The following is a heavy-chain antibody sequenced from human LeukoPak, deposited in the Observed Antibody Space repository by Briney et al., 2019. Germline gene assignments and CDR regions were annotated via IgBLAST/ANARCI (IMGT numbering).Heavy chain of an antibody. CDR1: GYSFTSYW. D-gene: IGHD6-13*01. CDR2: IYPGDSDT. V-gene: IGHV5-51*01. Sequence: GESLKISCKGSGYSFTSYWIGWVRQMPGKGLERMGIIYPGDSDTRCSPSFQGQVTISADKSISTAYLRWSSLKASDTAMYYCARYTSGYSSSWYLKDWGQGTLVTVSS. CDR3: ARYTSGYSSSWYLKD. J-gene: IGHJ4*02.